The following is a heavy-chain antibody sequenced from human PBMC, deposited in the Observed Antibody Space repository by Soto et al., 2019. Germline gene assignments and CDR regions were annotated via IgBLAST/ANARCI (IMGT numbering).Heavy chain of an antibody. CDR2: INAGNGNT. J-gene: IGHJ4*02. V-gene: IGHV1-3*01. CDR1: GYTLTIYA. CDR3: ARVGGYCSSTSCPFDY. Sequence: GASVKLCCKASGYTLTIYAMHWVRQAPGQRLEWMGWINAGNGNTKYSQKFQGRVTITRDTSASTAYMELSSLRSEDTAVYYCARVGGYCSSTSCPFDYWGQGTLVTVSS. D-gene: IGHD2-2*01.